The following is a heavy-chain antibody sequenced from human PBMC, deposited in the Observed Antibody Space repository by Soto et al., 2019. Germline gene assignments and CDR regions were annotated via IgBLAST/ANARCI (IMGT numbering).Heavy chain of an antibody. CDR3: ARGLYCSGGSCYGMDV. J-gene: IGHJ6*02. Sequence: XGSLRLSCAASGFTVSSNYMSWVRQAPGKGLEWVSVIYSGGSTYYADSVKGRFTISRDNSKNTLYLQMNSLRAEDTAVYYCARGLYCSGGSCYGMDVWGQGTTVTVSS. D-gene: IGHD2-15*01. V-gene: IGHV3-53*01. CDR2: IYSGGST. CDR1: GFTVSSNY.